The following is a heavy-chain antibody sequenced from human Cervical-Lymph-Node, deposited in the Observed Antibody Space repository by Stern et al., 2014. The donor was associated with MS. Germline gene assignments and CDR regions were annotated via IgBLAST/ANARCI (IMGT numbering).Heavy chain of an antibody. CDR1: GFTFSNYY. J-gene: IGHJ6*02. CDR2: ISPKNGDT. V-gene: IGHV1-2*02. Sequence: EQLVESGAEVKKPGASVQVSCKPSGFTFSNYYVHWLRQAPGQRPEWMGRISPKNGDTNYAPKFQGRATMTRDTSVGLFSLAGTRLRLDDTAIYYCAENMDVWGQGTTVSVSS. CDR3: AENMDV.